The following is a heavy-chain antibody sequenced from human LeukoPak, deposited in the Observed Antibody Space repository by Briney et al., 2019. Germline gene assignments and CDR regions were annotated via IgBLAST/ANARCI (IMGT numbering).Heavy chain of an antibody. Sequence: SETLSLTCTVSGGSISSYYWSWIRQPPGKGLEWIGYIYYSGSTNYNPSLKSRVTISVDTSKNQFSLKLSSVTAADTAVYYCAREGYSGYAFRYMDVWGKGTTVTVSS. D-gene: IGHD5-12*01. V-gene: IGHV4-59*01. J-gene: IGHJ6*03. CDR1: GGSISSYY. CDR3: AREGYSGYAFRYMDV. CDR2: IYYSGST.